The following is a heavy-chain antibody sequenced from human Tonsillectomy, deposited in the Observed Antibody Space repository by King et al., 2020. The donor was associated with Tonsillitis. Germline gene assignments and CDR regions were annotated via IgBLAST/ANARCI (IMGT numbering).Heavy chain of an antibody. Sequence: VQLVESGGGLVQPGGSLRLSCAASGFTFSSYAMSWVRQAPGKGLEWVSAISGSATSTYYADSLKGRVTISRDNSKNTLYLQMNSLRAEDTAVYYCAKDAYDFWSGYYGANWFDPWGQGTLVTVSS. D-gene: IGHD3-3*01. J-gene: IGHJ5*02. CDR1: GFTFSSYA. V-gene: IGHV3-23*04. CDR3: AKDAYDFWSGYYGANWFDP. CDR2: ISGSATST.